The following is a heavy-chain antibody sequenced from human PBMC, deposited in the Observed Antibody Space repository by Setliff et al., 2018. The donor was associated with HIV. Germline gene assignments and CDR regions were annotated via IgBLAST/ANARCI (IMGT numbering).Heavy chain of an antibody. V-gene: IGHV3-48*03. CDR3: AAVPWGHSSLIIDH. CDR1: GYTFSSYW. D-gene: IGHD3-16*01. Sequence: HPGGSLRLSCAASGYTFSSYWMAWVRQAPGKGLEWISFIGGHGSIIHYADSVKGRFTISRDNAKNSVYLQMHSLRVEDTAVYYCAAVPWGHSSLIIDHWGQGTPVTVSS. J-gene: IGHJ4*02. CDR2: IGGHGSII.